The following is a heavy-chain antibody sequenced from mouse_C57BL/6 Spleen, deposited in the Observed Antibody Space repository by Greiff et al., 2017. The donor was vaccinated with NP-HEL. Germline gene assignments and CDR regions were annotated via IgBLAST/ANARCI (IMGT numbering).Heavy chain of an antibody. CDR3: ARWLLRHYAMDY. D-gene: IGHD2-3*01. CDR2: ISGGGGNT. V-gene: IGHV5-9*01. J-gene: IGHJ4*01. CDR1: GFTFSSYT. Sequence: EVMLVESGGGLVKPGGSLKLSCAASGFTFSSYTMSWVRQTPEKRLEWVATISGGGGNTYYPDSVKGRFTISRDNAKNTLYLQMSSLRSEDTALYYCARWLLRHYAMDYWGQGTSVTVSS.